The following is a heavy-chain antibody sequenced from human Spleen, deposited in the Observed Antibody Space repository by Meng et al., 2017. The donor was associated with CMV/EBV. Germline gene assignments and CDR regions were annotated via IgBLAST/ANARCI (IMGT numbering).Heavy chain of an antibody. D-gene: IGHD3-3*01. CDR2: ISTYNGNT. J-gene: IGHJ4*02. Sequence: YTSASYGLSWVRQAPGQGLEWMGWISTYNGNTKYAQKFQGRVTMTTDTSTSTVYMELRNLGSDDTAVYYCARGIFRFLEWLPSLDYWGQGTLVTVSS. CDR1: YTSASYG. CDR3: ARGIFRFLEWLPSLDY. V-gene: IGHV1-18*01.